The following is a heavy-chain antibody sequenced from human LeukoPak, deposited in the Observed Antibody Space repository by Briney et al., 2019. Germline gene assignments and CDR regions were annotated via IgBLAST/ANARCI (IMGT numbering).Heavy chain of an antibody. CDR3: AQQSYARFLGE. J-gene: IGHJ4*02. V-gene: IGHV3-23*01. CDR1: GFPFSDFS. CDR2: TNSGGTST. Sequence: GGSLRLSCATCGFPFSDFSMSWVRQAPGKGLEWISPTNSGGTSTYYADSVKGRFHIHRDNSKNPLYQQTSSLRVDHTAVYSCAQQSYARFLGEGGPGPLVSVSS. D-gene: IGHD2-8*01.